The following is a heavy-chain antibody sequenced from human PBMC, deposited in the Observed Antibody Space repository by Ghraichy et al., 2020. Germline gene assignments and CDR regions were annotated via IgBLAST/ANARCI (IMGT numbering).Heavy chain of an antibody. Sequence: SVKVSCKASGGTFSSYAISWVRQAPGQGLEWMGGIIPIFGTANYAQKFQGRVTITADESTSTAYMELSSLRSEDTAVYYCARERPQGYCSGGSCYETNWFDPWGQGTLVTVSS. CDR2: IIPIFGTA. V-gene: IGHV1-69*13. D-gene: IGHD2-15*01. J-gene: IGHJ5*02. CDR3: ARERPQGYCSGGSCYETNWFDP. CDR1: GGTFSSYA.